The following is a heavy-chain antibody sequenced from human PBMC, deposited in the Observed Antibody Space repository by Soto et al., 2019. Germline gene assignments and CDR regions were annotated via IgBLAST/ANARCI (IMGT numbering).Heavy chain of an antibody. CDR3: ASIRSNAYWSLDY. J-gene: IGHJ4*02. CDR1: GFTFSSYW. CDR2: IKQDGSEK. D-gene: IGHD2-8*02. Sequence: GGSLRLSCAASGFTFSSYWMSWVRQAPGKGLEWVANIKQDGSEKYYVDSVKGRFTISRDNAKNSLYLQMNSLRAEDTAVYYCASIRSNAYWSLDYWGQGTLVTVSS. V-gene: IGHV3-7*01.